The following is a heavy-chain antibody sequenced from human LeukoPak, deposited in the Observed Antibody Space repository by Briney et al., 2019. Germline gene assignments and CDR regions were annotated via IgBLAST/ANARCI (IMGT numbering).Heavy chain of an antibody. CDR2: ISSSGSTK. J-gene: IGHJ4*02. D-gene: IGHD3-22*01. CDR3: ARGGYSYGSDYDSSGYFDY. Sequence: GGSLRLSCAASGFTFSSYEMNWVRQAPGKGLEWVSYISSSGSTKYHADSVKGRFTISRDNAKNSLYLQMNSLRAEDTAVYYCARGGYSYGSDYDSSGYFDYWGQGTLVTVSS. CDR1: GFTFSSYE. V-gene: IGHV3-48*03.